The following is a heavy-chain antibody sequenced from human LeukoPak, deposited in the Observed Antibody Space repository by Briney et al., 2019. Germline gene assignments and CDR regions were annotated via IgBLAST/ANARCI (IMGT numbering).Heavy chain of an antibody. CDR2: ISGRGGSK. J-gene: IGHJ4*02. CDR3: AKDSPFNDYPDF. D-gene: IGHD2-8*01. CDR1: GFTFSTYA. V-gene: IGHV3-23*01. Sequence: GGSLRLSCAASGFTFSTYAMNWVRQAPGKGLEWVSTISGRGGSKDYADSVKGRFTISRDNSKNTLYLQMNSLRGEDTAVYCCAKDSPFNDYPDFWGQGTLVTVSS.